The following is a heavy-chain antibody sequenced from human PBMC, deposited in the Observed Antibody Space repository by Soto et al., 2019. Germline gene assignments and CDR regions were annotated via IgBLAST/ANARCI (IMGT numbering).Heavy chain of an antibody. Sequence: GESLKISCKGSGYSFTSYWIGWVRQMPGKGLEWMGIIYPGDSDTRYSPSFQGQVTISADKSISTAYLQWSSLKASDTARYYCARLPLNTDIFPGYTYGMDVWGQGTTVTVSS. D-gene: IGHD3-9*01. CDR3: ARLPLNTDIFPGYTYGMDV. J-gene: IGHJ6*02. CDR2: IYPGDSDT. V-gene: IGHV5-51*01. CDR1: GYSFTSYW.